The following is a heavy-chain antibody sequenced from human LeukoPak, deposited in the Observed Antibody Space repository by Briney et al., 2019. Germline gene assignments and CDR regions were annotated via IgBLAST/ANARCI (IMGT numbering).Heavy chain of an antibody. CDR1: GYSISSGYY. CDR2: IYHSGST. V-gene: IGHV4-38-2*02. CDR3: AKVVPAAIDAFDI. Sequence: SETLSLTRTVSGYSISSGYYWGWIRQPPGRGLEWIGSIYHSGSTYYNPSLKSRVTISVDTSKNQFSLKLSSVTAADTAVYYCAKVVPAAIDAFDIWGQGTMVTVSS. J-gene: IGHJ3*02. D-gene: IGHD2-2*02.